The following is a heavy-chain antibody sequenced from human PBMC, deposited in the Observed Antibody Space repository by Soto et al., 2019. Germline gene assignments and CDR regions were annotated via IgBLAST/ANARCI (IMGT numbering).Heavy chain of an antibody. CDR1: GFTFSSYG. V-gene: IGHV3-30*03. CDR2: ISYDESNK. J-gene: IGHJ3*02. D-gene: IGHD3-3*01. Sequence: GGSLRLSCAASGFTFSSYGMHWVRQAPGKGLEWVAVISYDESNKYYADSVKGRFTISRDNSKNTLYLQMNSLRAEDTAVYYCLKSFWSGNDAFDIWGQGTMVTVS. CDR3: LKSFWSGNDAFDI.